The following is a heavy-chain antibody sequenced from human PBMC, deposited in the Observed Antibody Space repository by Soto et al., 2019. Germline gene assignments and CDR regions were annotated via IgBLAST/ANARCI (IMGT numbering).Heavy chain of an antibody. CDR1: VGSLSGYH. J-gene: IGHJ4*02. D-gene: IGHD3-16*01. CDR3: ARGLGTAVFDY. V-gene: IGHV4-4*08. CDR2: IYPTGST. Sequence: SETLSLTCTVSVGSLSGYHWSWIRQSPGKGLEWIGYIYPTGSTDYNPSLKSPVTISADTSKNELSLKLRQVTAADTAMYYCARGLGTAVFDYWGQGTLVTVSS.